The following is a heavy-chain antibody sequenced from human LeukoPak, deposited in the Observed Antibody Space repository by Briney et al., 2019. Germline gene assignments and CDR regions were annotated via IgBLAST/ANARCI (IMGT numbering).Heavy chain of an antibody. V-gene: IGHV1-2*02. CDR2: INPKSGGT. Sequence: ASVRVSCEASGYIFTDYYIHWVRQAPGQGLEWMGEINPKSGGTDYAQRFQGRVTMTRDTSISTAYMELSSLRSDDTAMYYCVRDDDSNCYDPWGQGTLVTVSS. J-gene: IGHJ5*02. CDR1: GYIFTDYY. D-gene: IGHD2-21*01. CDR3: VRDDDSNCYDP.